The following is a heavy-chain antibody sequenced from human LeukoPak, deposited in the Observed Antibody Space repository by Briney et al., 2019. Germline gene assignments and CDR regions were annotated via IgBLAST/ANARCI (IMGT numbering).Heavy chain of an antibody. J-gene: IGHJ4*02. Sequence: ASVKVSCKASGYTLTVYYMHWVRQAPGQGLEWMGWLNPNSGGTNHAQKFQGRVTMTRDTSISTAYMELSRLRSDGTALYYCARDRTLDADDYYGFYYFDYWGQGTLVTVSS. CDR1: GYTLTVYY. CDR2: LNPNSGGT. CDR3: ARDRTLDADDYYGFYYFDY. V-gene: IGHV1-2*02. D-gene: IGHD3-10*01.